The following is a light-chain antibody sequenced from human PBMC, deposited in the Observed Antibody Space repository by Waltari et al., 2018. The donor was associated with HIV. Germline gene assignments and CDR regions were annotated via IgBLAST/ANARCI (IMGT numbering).Light chain of an antibody. V-gene: IGLV8-61*01. J-gene: IGLJ3*02. CDR3: VLFMGNGIWV. Sequence: QTVVTQEPSFSVSPGGTVTLTCGLSSGSVSTSSYHSWYHQTPGQAPRTLIYSTNTRSSGVPDRFSGSILGNKAALTITGAQADDESDYYCVLFMGNGIWVFGGGTKLTVL. CDR1: SGSVSTSSY. CDR2: STN.